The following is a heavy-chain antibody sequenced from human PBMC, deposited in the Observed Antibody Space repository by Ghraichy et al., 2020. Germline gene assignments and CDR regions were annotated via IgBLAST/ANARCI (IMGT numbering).Heavy chain of an antibody. Sequence: SVKVSCKASGGTFSSYAISWVRQAPGQGLEWMGRIIPILGIANYAQKFQGRVTITADKSTSTAYMELSSLRSEDTAVYYCAITMIVVVGGSGLDYWGQGTLVTVSS. CDR2: IIPILGIA. D-gene: IGHD3-22*01. J-gene: IGHJ4*02. CDR1: GGTFSSYA. V-gene: IGHV1-69*04. CDR3: AITMIVVVGGSGLDY.